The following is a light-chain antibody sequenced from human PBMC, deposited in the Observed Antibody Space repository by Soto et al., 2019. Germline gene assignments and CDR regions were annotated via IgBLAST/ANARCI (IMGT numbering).Light chain of an antibody. CDR1: SSDVGGYNY. V-gene: IGLV2-8*01. Sequence: QSALTQPPSASGSPGQSVAISCTGTSSDVGGYNYVSWYQQHPGKAPKLMIYEVNKRPSGVPDRFSGSKSGNTAALTVSGLQAEGEADYYCSSYAGSSNVFGTGTKVPV. J-gene: IGLJ1*01. CDR2: EVN. CDR3: SSYAGSSNV.